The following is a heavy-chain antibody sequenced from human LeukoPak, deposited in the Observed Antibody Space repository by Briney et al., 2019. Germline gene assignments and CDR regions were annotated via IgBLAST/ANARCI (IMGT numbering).Heavy chain of an antibody. J-gene: IGHJ4*02. Sequence: PGGSLRLSCAASGFTFSSYAMSWVRQAPGKGLEWVSAISGSGGSAYYADSVKGRFTISRDNSKNTLYLQMNSLRAEDTAVYYCAKGVSGGNHFDYWGQGTLVTVSS. CDR2: ISGSGGSA. CDR1: GFTFSSYA. CDR3: AKGVSGGNHFDY. V-gene: IGHV3-23*01. D-gene: IGHD4-23*01.